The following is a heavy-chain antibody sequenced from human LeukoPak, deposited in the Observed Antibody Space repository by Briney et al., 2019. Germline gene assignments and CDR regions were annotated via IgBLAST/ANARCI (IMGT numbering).Heavy chain of an antibody. V-gene: IGHV3-7*04. Sequence: GGSLRLSCVVSGFTFSNNWMSWVRKTPGKGLEWVANIKEDGSEKYYVGSVKGRFTISRDNAKNSLFLQMNSLRVEDTALYYCARYGFPAGTDVWGQGTTVAVSS. J-gene: IGHJ6*02. D-gene: IGHD6-25*01. CDR3: ARYGFPAGTDV. CDR2: IKEDGSEK. CDR1: GFTFSNNW.